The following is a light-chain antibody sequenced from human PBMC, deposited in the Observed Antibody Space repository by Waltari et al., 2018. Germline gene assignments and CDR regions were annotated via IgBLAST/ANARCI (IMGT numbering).Light chain of an antibody. CDR2: ANT. J-gene: IGLJ3*02. CDR1: TSNPGAGDY. CDR3: QSYDKILSAWV. Sequence: SVLTQPPSVSGAPGQRVTVSCTGSTSNPGAGDYVQWYQQFPGRAPKLVIYANTYRPSGVPDRFSATKSGSSASLAITGLQAEDEADYYCQSYDKILSAWVFGGGTKLTVL. V-gene: IGLV1-40*01.